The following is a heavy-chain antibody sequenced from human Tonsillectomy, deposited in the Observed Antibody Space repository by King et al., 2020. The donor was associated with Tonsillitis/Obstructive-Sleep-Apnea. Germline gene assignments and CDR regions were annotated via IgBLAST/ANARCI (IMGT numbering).Heavy chain of an antibody. CDR2: IDYSGST. CDR3: ARNLPGQSYYYYMDV. D-gene: IGHD1-14*01. V-gene: IGHV4-59*01. CDR1: GGSISSYY. Sequence: QLQESGPGLVKPSETLSLTCAVSGGSISSYYWSWIRQPPGKGLEWIGYIDYSGSTNYNPSLQSRVTISVDTSKNQFSLKLSSVTAADTAVYYCARNLPGQSYYYYMDVWGKGTTVTVSS. J-gene: IGHJ6*03.